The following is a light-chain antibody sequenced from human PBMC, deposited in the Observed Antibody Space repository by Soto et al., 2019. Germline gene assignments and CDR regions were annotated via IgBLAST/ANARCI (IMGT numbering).Light chain of an antibody. CDR2: DAS. CDR1: QSVTSNS. Sequence: EIVLTQSPGTLSLSPGERATLSCRASQSVTSNSLAWYQHKLGQAPRLLIYDASSRATGIPDRFSGSGSGTDFTLTISRLEPEDFAVYFCQQFGTSPGTFGPGPKWISN. CDR3: QQFGTSPGT. J-gene: IGKJ3*01. V-gene: IGKV3-20*01.